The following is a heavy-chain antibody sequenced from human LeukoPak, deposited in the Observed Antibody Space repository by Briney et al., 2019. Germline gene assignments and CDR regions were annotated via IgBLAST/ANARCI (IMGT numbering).Heavy chain of an antibody. J-gene: IGHJ6*03. D-gene: IGHD2-15*01. CDR3: ARWFWDIVVEVADHRYMDV. V-gene: IGHV1-69*06. CDR1: GGTFSSYA. CDR2: IIPIFGTA. Sequence: ASVKVSCKASGGTFSSYAISWVRQAPGQGLEWMGGIIPIFGTANFAQKFQGRVTITADKSTSTAYMELSSLRVEDTAVYYCARWFWDIVVEVADHRYMDVWGKGTTVTVSS.